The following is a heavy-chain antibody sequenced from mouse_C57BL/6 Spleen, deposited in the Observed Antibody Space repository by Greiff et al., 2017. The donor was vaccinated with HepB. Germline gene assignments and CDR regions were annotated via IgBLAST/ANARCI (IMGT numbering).Heavy chain of an antibody. V-gene: IGHV5-17*01. CDR2: ISSGSSTI. D-gene: IGHD2-5*01. CDR3: ARYAYYSNYDY. Sequence: EVKLMESGGGLVKPGGSLKLSCAASGFTFSDYGMHWVRQAPEKGLEWVAYISSGSSTIYYADTVKGRFTISRDNAKNTLILQMTSLRSEDTAMDYCARYAYYSNYDYWGQGTTLTVSS. J-gene: IGHJ2*01. CDR1: GFTFSDYG.